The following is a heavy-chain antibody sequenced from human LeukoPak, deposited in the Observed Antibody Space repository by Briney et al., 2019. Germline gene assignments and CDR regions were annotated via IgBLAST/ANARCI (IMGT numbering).Heavy chain of an antibody. CDR2: ICYSGST. J-gene: IGHJ4*02. CDR3: ARGNTYYFDY. CDR1: GGSISSYY. D-gene: IGHD1/OR15-1a*01. V-gene: IGHV4-59*01. Sequence: SETLSLTCTVSGGSISSYYWSWIRQPPGKGLEWIGYICYSGSTNYNPSLESRVTISVDTSKNQLSLKLSSVTAADTAVYYCARGNTYYFDYWGQGTLVTVSS.